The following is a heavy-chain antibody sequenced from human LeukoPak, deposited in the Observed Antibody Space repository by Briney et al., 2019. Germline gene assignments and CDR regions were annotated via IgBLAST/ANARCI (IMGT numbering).Heavy chain of an antibody. Sequence: GGSLRLSCAASGFTFSDYYMTWIRQAPGKGLEWVSYISGVASDIYYGDSVKGRFTISRDNAKNSVYLQMNSLRAEDTAVYFCAKRGVVIRVILVGFHKEAYYFDSWGQGALVTVSS. D-gene: IGHD3-22*01. CDR1: GFTFSDYY. J-gene: IGHJ4*02. CDR2: ISGVASDI. V-gene: IGHV3-11*01. CDR3: AKRGVVIRVILVGFHKEAYYFDS.